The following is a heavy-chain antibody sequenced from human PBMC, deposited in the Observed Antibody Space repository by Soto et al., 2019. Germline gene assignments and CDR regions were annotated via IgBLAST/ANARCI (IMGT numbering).Heavy chain of an antibody. CDR1: GYTFTNFG. V-gene: IGHV1-18*01. J-gene: IGHJ4*02. CDR3: VRGGTPIDY. D-gene: IGHD3-16*01. CDR2: ISAYNGNT. Sequence: QVQLVQSGAAVKKPGASVKVSCKASGYTFTNFGISWVRQAPGQGLEWMGWISAYNGNTNYAQNFQCRVTMTTDTPTSTGYMELRSLRPDDTAVYYCVRGGTPIDYWGQGTLVTVSS.